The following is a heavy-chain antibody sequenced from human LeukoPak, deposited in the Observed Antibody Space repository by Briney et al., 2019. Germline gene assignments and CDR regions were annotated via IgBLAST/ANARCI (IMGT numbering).Heavy chain of an antibody. D-gene: IGHD5-18*01. CDR2: IYYSGSI. CDR3: ARVRGYSYGDLFVEDAFDI. J-gene: IGHJ3*02. V-gene: IGHV4-59*01. Sequence: PSETLSLTCTVSGGSISSYYWSWIRQPPGKGLEWFGYIYYSGSINYNPSLKSRLTISVDTSKNQFSLKLSSVTAADTAVYYCARVRGYSYGDLFVEDAFDIWGQETMVTVSS. CDR1: GGSISSYY.